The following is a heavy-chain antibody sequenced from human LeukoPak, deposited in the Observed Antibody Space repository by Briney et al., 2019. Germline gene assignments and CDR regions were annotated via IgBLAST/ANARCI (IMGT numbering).Heavy chain of an antibody. CDR2: LNPDGGGT. D-gene: IGHD3-16*02. J-gene: IGHJ4*02. V-gene: IGHV1-2*02. CDR3: ATLAFGGVVV. CDR1: GYTFTGYY. Sequence: ASVKVSCKASGYTFTGYYMHWVRQAPGQGLEWMGWLNPDGGGTDYAQKFQGRVTMTRDTSISTAYMEVSRLRSDDTAVYYCATLAFGGVVVWGQGTLVTVSS.